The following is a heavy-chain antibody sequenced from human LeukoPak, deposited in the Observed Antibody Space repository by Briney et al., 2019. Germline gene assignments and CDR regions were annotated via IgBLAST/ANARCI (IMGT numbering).Heavy chain of an antibody. CDR3: ATPTKEAP. CDR1: GGTFSSYT. CDR2: IIPMLGIA. J-gene: IGHJ5*02. V-gene: IGHV1-69*02. Sequence: SVELSCTASGGTFSSYTISWVRQAPGQGLEWMGRIIPMLGIANYAQKFQGRVTITADKSTSTAYMELSSLRSEDTAVYYCATPTKEAPWGQGTLVTVSS.